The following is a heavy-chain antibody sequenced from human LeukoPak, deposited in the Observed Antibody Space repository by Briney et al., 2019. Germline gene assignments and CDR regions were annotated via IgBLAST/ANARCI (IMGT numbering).Heavy chain of an antibody. D-gene: IGHD3-3*01. J-gene: IGHJ4*02. Sequence: GGSLRLSCAASGFTFSSYSMNWVRQAPGKGLEWVSSISSSSSYIYYADSVKGRFTISRDNAKNSLYLQMNSLRAEDTAVYYCARDEEYDFWSGYYVYWGQGTLVTVSS. CDR3: ARDEEYDFWSGYYVY. CDR2: ISSSSSYI. CDR1: GFTFSSYS. V-gene: IGHV3-21*01.